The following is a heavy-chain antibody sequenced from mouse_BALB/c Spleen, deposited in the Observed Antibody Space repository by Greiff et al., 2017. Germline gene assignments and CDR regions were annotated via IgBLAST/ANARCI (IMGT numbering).Heavy chain of an antibody. V-gene: IGHV14-3*02. CDR2: IDPANGNT. J-gene: IGHJ3*01. Sequence: VQLQQSGAELVKPGASVKLSCTASGFNIKDTSMHWVKQRPEQGLEWIGRIDPANGNTKYDPKFQGKATITADTSSNTAYLQLSSLTSEDTAVYYCARWRAYWGQGTLVTVSA. CDR3: ARWRAY. CDR1: GFNIKDTS.